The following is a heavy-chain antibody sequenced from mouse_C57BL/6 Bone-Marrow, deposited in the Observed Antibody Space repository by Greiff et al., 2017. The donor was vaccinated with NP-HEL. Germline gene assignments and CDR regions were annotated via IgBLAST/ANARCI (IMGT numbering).Heavy chain of an antibody. V-gene: IGHV1-74*01. D-gene: IGHD2-2*01. Sequence: QVQLQQPGAELVKPGASVKVSCKASGYTFTSYWMHWVKQRPGQGLEWIGRIHPSDSDTNYNQKFKGKATLTVDKSSSTAYIQLSSLTSEDSAVYYCALPYGYDGYAMDYWGQGTSVTVSS. CDR1: GYTFTSYW. CDR3: ALPYGYDGYAMDY. CDR2: IHPSDSDT. J-gene: IGHJ4*01.